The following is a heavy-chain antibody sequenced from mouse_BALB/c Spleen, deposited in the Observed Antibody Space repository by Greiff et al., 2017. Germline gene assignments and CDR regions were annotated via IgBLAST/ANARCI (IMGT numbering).Heavy chain of an antibody. Sequence: EVKVEESGGGLVKPGGSLKLSCAASGFTFSSYAMSWVRQTPEKRLEWVASISSGGSTYYPDSVKGRFTISRDNARNILYLQMSNLRSEDTAMYYCARHYYGYWYFDVWGAGTTVTVSS. CDR3: ARHYYGYWYFDV. V-gene: IGHV5-6-5*01. J-gene: IGHJ1*01. D-gene: IGHD1-2*01. CDR2: ISSGGST. CDR1: GFTFSSYA.